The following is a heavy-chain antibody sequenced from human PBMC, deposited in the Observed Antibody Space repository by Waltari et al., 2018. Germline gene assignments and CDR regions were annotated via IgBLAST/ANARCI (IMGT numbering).Heavy chain of an antibody. CDR1: GGTFSSYA. J-gene: IGHJ6*03. V-gene: IGHV1-69*12. Sequence: QVQLVQSGAEVKKPGSSVKVSCKASGGTFSSYAISWVRQAPGQGLEWMGGIIPIFGPANHAQKFQGRVTITADESTSTAYMELSSLRSEDTAVYYCARGIAAAGPDYYYYYMDVWGKGTTVTISS. CDR2: IIPIFGPA. D-gene: IGHD6-13*01. CDR3: ARGIAAAGPDYYYYYMDV.